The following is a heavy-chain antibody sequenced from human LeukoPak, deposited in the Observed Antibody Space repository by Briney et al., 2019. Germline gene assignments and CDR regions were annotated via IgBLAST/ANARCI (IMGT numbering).Heavy chain of an antibody. V-gene: IGHV4-4*02. J-gene: IGHJ6*03. CDR2: IYHSGST. CDR1: GGSISSSNW. Sequence: SGTLSLTCAVSGGSISSSNWWSWVRQPPGKGLEWIGEIYHSGSTNYNPSLKSRVTISVDTSKNQFSLKLSSVTAADTAVYYCARIWFGELSGRDDYYYMDVWGKGTTVTISS. D-gene: IGHD3-10*01. CDR3: ARIWFGELSGRDDYYYMDV.